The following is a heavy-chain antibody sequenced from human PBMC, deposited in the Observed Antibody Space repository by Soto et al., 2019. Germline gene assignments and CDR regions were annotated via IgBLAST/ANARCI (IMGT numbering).Heavy chain of an antibody. Sequence: LRLSCTASGFTFSNYWMSWVRQAPGKGLEWVANIGQDGSQRNYVDSVKGRFTISRDNAGNSLYLQMNSLRAEDTAIYYCASARHIGPWGQGTLVTVSS. V-gene: IGHV3-7*01. CDR1: GFTFSNYW. CDR3: ASARHIGP. J-gene: IGHJ5*02. CDR2: IGQDGSQR. D-gene: IGHD2-21*01.